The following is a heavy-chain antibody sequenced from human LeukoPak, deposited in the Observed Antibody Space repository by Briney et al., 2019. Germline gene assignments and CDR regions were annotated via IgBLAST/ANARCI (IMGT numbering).Heavy chain of an antibody. V-gene: IGHV3-7*04. Sequence: GGSLRLSCVTSGFNFSDSRMTWVRQAPGKGLQWVADVNRDGTEKHFLDSVEGRFTISRDNAKKSLYLQMSSLRPQDTAVYFCVRGDWYFESWGQGTLVTVSS. J-gene: IGHJ4*02. D-gene: IGHD2-21*01. CDR2: VNRDGTEK. CDR3: VRGDWYFES. CDR1: GFNFSDSR.